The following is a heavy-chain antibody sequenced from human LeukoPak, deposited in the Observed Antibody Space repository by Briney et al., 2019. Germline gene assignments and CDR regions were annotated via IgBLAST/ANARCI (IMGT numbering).Heavy chain of an antibody. J-gene: IGHJ4*02. CDR1: GFTFSSYA. D-gene: IGHD5-18*01. V-gene: IGHV3-23*01. Sequence: SGRSLRLSCAASGFTFSSYAMSWVRQAPGKGLEWVSVISGSGGSTYYADSVKGRFTISRDNSKNTLYLQMNSLRAEDTAVYYCAKDEYSYGRVHWGQGTLVTVSS. CDR3: AKDEYSYGRVH. CDR2: ISGSGGST.